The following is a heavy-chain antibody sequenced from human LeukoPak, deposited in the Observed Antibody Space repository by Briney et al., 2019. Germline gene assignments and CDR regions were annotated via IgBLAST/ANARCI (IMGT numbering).Heavy chain of an antibody. Sequence: ASVKVSCKASGYSFTSNGISWVRQAPGQGLEWMGWISGYSGNTNYAQKFQDRVIMTTDTSTDTAYMELRSLRFDDTGVYYCARDYGSGSYRYDYWGQGTLVTVSS. CDR3: ARDYGSGSYRYDY. D-gene: IGHD3-10*01. V-gene: IGHV1-18*04. CDR1: GYSFTSNG. J-gene: IGHJ4*02. CDR2: ISGYSGNT.